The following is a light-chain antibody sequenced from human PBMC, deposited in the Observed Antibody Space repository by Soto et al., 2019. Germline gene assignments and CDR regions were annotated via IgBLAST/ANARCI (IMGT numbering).Light chain of an antibody. V-gene: IGKV3-11*01. CDR2: DAS. J-gene: IGKJ4*01. Sequence: ETVLTQSPATLSLSPGENAILPCRASQSVSNYLAWYQQKPGQSPRLLIYDASYRATGVPARFSGGGSGTDFPLSISSLEPEEFAVDYCQQRSDWLTFGGGTKVDIK. CDR3: QQRSDWLT. CDR1: QSVSNY.